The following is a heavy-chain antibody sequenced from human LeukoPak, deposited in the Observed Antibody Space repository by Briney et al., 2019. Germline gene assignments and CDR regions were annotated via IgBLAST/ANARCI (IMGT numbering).Heavy chain of an antibody. V-gene: IGHV3-15*01. CDR1: GFTFSNTW. D-gene: IGHD3-3*01. CDR2: IKSKTDGGTT. Sequence: GGSLRLSCAASGFTFSNTWMSWVRQAPGKGLEWVGRIKSKTDGGTTDYAAPVKGRFTISRDDSKNTLYLQMNSLKTEDTAVYYCTTDTVWSGNDYWGQGTLVTVSS. CDR3: TTDTVWSGNDY. J-gene: IGHJ4*02.